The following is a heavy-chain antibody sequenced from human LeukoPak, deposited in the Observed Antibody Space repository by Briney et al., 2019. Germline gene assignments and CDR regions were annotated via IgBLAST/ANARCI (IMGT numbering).Heavy chain of an antibody. CDR3: AAWTDRGYNF. V-gene: IGHV3-7*01. D-gene: IGHD5-24*01. CDR2: INPDGSQK. Sequence: GESLRLSCAASGFSFSASWMNWVRQAPGKGLEWVANINPDGSQKRFVDSVMGRLTMSRDNAKNSLYLQMNSLRVEGTAVFYCAAWTDRGYNFWGQGALVTVSS. J-gene: IGHJ4*02. CDR1: GFSFSASW.